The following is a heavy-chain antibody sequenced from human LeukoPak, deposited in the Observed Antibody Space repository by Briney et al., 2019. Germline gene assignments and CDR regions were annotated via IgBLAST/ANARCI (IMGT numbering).Heavy chain of an antibody. V-gene: IGHV3-74*01. D-gene: IGHD5-12*01. J-gene: IGHJ4*02. CDR3: AREGYSGYTIDY. Sequence: GGSLRLSCAASGFTFSSHWMHWVRQAPGKGLVWVSRINSDGSSTSYADSVKGRFTISRDNAKNTLYLQMNSLRAEDTAVYYCAREGYSGYTIDYWGQGTLVTVSS. CDR1: GFTFSSHW. CDR2: INSDGSST.